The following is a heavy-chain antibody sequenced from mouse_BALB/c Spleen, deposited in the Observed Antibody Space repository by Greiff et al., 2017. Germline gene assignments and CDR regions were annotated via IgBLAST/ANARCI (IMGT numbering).Heavy chain of an antibody. CDR3: TRESTMITTEDFDV. CDR2: INPSNGGT. J-gene: IGHJ1*01. CDR1: GYTFTSYY. V-gene: IGHV1S81*02. D-gene: IGHD2-4*01. Sequence: QVQLQQPGAELVKPGASVKLSCKASGYTFTSYYMYWVKQRPGQGLEWIGGINPSNGGTNFNEKFKSKATLTVDKSSSTAYMQLSSLTSEDSAVYYCTRESTMITTEDFDVWGAGTTVTVSS.